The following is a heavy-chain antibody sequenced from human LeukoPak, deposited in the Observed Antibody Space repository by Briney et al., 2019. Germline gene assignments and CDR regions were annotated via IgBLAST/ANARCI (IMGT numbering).Heavy chain of an antibody. Sequence: SETLSLTCTVSGGSISGFYWSWIRQPAGKGLEWIGRVYTSGSTNYNPSLKSRVTISIDTSKKQFSLKLRSVTAADTAVYYCARGGYGDPFDYWGQGTLVTVSS. CDR3: ARGGYGDPFDY. D-gene: IGHD4-17*01. CDR1: GGSISGFY. CDR2: VYTSGST. J-gene: IGHJ4*02. V-gene: IGHV4-4*07.